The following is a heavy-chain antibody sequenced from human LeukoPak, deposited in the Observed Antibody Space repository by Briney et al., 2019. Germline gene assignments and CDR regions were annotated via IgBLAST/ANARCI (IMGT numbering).Heavy chain of an antibody. CDR1: GGSFSGYY. D-gene: IGHD5-18*01. Sequence: NPSETLSLTCAIYGGSFSGYYWSWIRQPPGRGLEWIGEINHSGSTNYNPSLKSRVTISVDTSKNQFSLNLSSVTAADTAVYYCARAQLWPSGSIYCWGQGTLVTVSS. J-gene: IGHJ4*02. CDR2: INHSGST. CDR3: ARAQLWPSGSIYC. V-gene: IGHV4-34*01.